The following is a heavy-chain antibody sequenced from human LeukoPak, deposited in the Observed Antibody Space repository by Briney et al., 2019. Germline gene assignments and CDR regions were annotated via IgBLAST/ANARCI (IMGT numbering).Heavy chain of an antibody. CDR2: IGDYGGHI. D-gene: IGHD1-20*01. J-gene: IGHJ4*02. V-gene: IGHV3-23*01. CDR1: GFTFNNYA. Sequence: GGSLRLSCAASGFTFNNYAMSWVRQVPGKGLEWVSAIGDYGGHIYYADSVKGRFTISRDNSKNTVHLQMNRLRADDTAIYYCVKESAITGIADSWRLGTLVTVSS. CDR3: VKESAITGIADS.